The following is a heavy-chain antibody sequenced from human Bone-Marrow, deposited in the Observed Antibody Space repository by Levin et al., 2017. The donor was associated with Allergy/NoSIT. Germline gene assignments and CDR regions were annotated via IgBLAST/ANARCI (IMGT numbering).Heavy chain of an antibody. J-gene: IGHJ5*02. CDR3: ARDRFYSASGSNFSWFDP. Sequence: GESLKISCAASGFTFSTYWMHWVRQAPGKGLVWVSRIQSNGKTNYADSVKGRFTIPRDNAKNTLYLHMNSLTVEDTAVYYCARDRFYSASGSNFSWFDPWGQGTLVTVSS. D-gene: IGHD3-10*01. V-gene: IGHV3-74*01. CDR1: GFTFSTYW. CDR2: IQSNGKT.